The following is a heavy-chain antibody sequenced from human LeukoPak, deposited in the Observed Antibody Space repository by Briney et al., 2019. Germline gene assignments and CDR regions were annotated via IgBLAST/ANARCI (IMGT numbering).Heavy chain of an antibody. Sequence: GGSLRLSCAASGVTFSSYWMSWVRQAPGKGLEWVANIKQDGSDYYYVDSVKGRFTISRDNAKNSLYLQMNSLRAEDTAVYYCAREQTPVIHYYFDSWGQGTLVTVSS. CDR3: AREQTPVIHYYFDS. V-gene: IGHV3-7*01. CDR2: IKQDGSDY. D-gene: IGHD3-16*02. CDR1: GVTFSSYW. J-gene: IGHJ4*02.